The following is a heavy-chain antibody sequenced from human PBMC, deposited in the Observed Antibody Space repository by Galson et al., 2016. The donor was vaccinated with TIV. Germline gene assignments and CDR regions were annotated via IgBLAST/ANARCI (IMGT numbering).Heavy chain of an antibody. CDR3: ARDQNDYGLDPFDI. V-gene: IGHV4-31*03. J-gene: IGHJ3*02. D-gene: IGHD4-17*01. Sequence: TLSLTCTVSGASISSGGYYWNWIRQHPGKGLEWIGYIYFTGRTNYNPSLKGRVTISLDTSKTQFSLSLSPVTAADTAVYYCARDQNDYGLDPFDIWGQGTMVTVSS. CDR1: GASISSGGYY. CDR2: IYFTGRT.